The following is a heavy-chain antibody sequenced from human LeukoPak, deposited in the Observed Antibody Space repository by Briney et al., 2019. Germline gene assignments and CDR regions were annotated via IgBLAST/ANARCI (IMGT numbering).Heavy chain of an antibody. J-gene: IGHJ4*02. Sequence: PGGSLRLSCTASGFTFGDYAMSWFRQAPGKGLEWVGFIRSKAYGGTTEYAASVKGRFTISRDDSKSIAYLQMNSLKTEDTAVYYCAKGSSNWLDHYYFDFWGQGTLVTVSS. CDR3: AKGSSNWLDHYYFDF. CDR1: GFTFGDYA. D-gene: IGHD6-13*01. CDR2: IRSKAYGGTT. V-gene: IGHV3-49*03.